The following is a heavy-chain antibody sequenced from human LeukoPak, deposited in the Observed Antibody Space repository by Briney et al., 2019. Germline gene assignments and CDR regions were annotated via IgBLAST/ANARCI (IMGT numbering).Heavy chain of an antibody. D-gene: IGHD3-10*01. CDR3: ARGSAGVRGVTLSY. J-gene: IGHJ4*02. Sequence: GASVKVSCKASGYTFTGYYMHWVRQAPGQGLEWMGWINPNSGGTNYAQKFQGRVTMTRDTSISIAYMELSRLRSDDTAVYYCARGSAGVRGVTLSYWGQGTLVTVSS. CDR1: GYTFTGYY. V-gene: IGHV1-2*02. CDR2: INPNSGGT.